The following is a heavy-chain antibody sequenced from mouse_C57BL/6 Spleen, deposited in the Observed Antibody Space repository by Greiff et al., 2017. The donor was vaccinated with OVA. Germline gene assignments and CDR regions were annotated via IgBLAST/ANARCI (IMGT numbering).Heavy chain of an antibody. CDR2: IYPSDSET. D-gene: IGHD2-12*01. J-gene: IGHJ4*01. CDR1: GYTFTSYW. Sequence: VQLQQPGAELVRPGSSVKLSCKASGYTFTSYWMDWVKQRPGQGLEWIGNIYPSDSETHYNQKFKDKATLTVDKSSSTAYMQLSSLTSEDSAVYYCARGDPRRGYAMDYWGQGTSVTVSS. CDR3: ARGDPRRGYAMDY. V-gene: IGHV1-61*01.